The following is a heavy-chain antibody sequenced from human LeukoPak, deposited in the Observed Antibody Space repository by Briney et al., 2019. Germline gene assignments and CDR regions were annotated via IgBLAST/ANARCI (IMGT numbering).Heavy chain of an antibody. D-gene: IGHD1-7*01. J-gene: IGHJ6*03. CDR1: GGSIRSYY. CDR2: IYYSGGT. Sequence: PSETLSLTCTVSGGSIRSYYWSWIRQPPGKGLEWIGYIYYSGGTNYNPSLKSRVTISVDTSKNQFSLKLSSVTAADTAVYYCAREGDYNWNYRAYYYYYMDVWGKGTTVTVSS. CDR3: AREGDYNWNYRAYYYYYMDV. V-gene: IGHV4-59*12.